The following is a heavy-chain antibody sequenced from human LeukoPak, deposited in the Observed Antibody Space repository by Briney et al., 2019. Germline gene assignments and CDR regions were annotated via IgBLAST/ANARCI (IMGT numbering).Heavy chain of an antibody. CDR3: ARGQVGATTLFDF. V-gene: IGHV4-30-4*01. D-gene: IGHD1-26*01. CDR1: GGSIGSGAYY. J-gene: IGHJ4*02. Sequence: SQTLSLTCTVSGGSIGSGAYYGNWIRQPPGKGLEWIGYIYNSGSTYYNPSLKSRVTISVDTSQNQFSLKLSSVTAADTAVYYYARGQVGATTLFDFWGQGTLVTVSS. CDR2: IYNSGST.